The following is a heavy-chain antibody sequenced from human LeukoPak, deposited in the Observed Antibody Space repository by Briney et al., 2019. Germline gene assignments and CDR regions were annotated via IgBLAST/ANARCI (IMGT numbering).Heavy chain of an antibody. CDR2: IRYDGSNK. CDR1: GFTFSSYG. J-gene: IGHJ4*02. D-gene: IGHD5-24*01. V-gene: IGHV3-30*02. Sequence: PGGSLRLSCAASGFTFSSYGMYWVRQAPGKGLEWVAFIRYDGSNKYYADSVKGRFTISRDNAKNSLYLQMNSLRAEDTALYYCAKGDGYNFYYFDYWGQGTLVTVSS. CDR3: AKGDGYNFYYFDY.